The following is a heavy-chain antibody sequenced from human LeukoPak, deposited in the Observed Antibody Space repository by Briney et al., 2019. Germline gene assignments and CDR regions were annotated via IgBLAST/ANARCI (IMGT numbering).Heavy chain of an antibody. CDR1: GYSFTSYW. CDR2: IYPGDSDT. V-gene: IGHV5-51*01. Sequence: GESLEISCKGSGYSFTSYWIGLVRQMPGKGLEWMGIIYPGDSDTRYSPSFQGQVTISADKSITTAYLQWSSLRASDTAMYYCARPANRGDAFDIWGQGTMVTVSS. CDR3: ARPANRGDAFDI. D-gene: IGHD2/OR15-2a*01. J-gene: IGHJ3*02.